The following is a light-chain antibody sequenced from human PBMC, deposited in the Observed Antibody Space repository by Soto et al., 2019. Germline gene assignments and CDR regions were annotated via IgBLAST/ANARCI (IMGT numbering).Light chain of an antibody. CDR1: QSVSSY. J-gene: IGKJ2*01. CDR3: QQRSNWPT. CDR2: DAS. V-gene: IGKV3-11*01. Sequence: ESVLTQSPATLSLSPGERATLSCRASQSVSSYLAWYQQKPGQAPRLLIYDASNRATGIPARFSGSGSGTDFTLTISSLEPEVFAVYYCQQRSNWPTFGQGTKLEIK.